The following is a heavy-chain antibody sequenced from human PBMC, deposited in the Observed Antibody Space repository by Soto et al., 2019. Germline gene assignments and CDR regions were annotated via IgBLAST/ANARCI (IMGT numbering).Heavy chain of an antibody. CDR2: INPATGNT. D-gene: IGHD1-20*01. CDR1: GYTFATYA. Sequence: QVQLVQSGAEVKKPGASVKVSCKASGYTFATYAIHWVRQAPGEGLEWMGWINPATGNTEYSEKFQDRVTLTRDTSATTAYMELRGMRFEDTAVYYCARRYKSAGWLETWGKGTLVTVSS. J-gene: IGHJ5*02. CDR3: ARRYKSAGWLET. V-gene: IGHV1-3*01.